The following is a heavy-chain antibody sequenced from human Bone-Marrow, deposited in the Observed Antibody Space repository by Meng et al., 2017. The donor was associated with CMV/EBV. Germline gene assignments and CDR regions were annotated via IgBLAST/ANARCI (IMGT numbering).Heavy chain of an antibody. D-gene: IGHD2-2*01. J-gene: IGHJ4*02. CDR2: ISYDGSNK. V-gene: IGHV3-30-3*01. CDR1: GFTSSSYA. CDR3: SRGRAVVVPAAPAFDY. Sequence: LSLSCAASGFTSSSYAMHWVRQAPGKGLEWVAVISYDGSNKYYADSLKDRFTISRDNSKNTLYLQMNSLRAEDTAVYYCSRGRAVVVPAAPAFDYWGQGTLVTVSS.